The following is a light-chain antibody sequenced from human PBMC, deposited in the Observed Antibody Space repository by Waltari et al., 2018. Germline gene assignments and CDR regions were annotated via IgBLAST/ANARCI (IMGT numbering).Light chain of an antibody. CDR2: WAS. V-gene: IGKV4-1*01. Sequence: DIVMTQSPDSLAVSLGERATNNCKSSQSVLSSSNNKNYLAWYQQKPGQPPKLLIYWASTRESGVPDRFSGSGSGTDFTLTISSLQAEDVAVYYCQQYYITPPYTFGQGTKLEIK. CDR1: QSVLSSSNNKNY. J-gene: IGKJ2*01. CDR3: QQYYITPPYT.